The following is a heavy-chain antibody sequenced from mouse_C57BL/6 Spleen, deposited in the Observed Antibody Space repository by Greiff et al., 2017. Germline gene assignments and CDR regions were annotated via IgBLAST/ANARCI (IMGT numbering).Heavy chain of an antibody. CDR2: INYDGSST. Sequence: EVKLMESEGGLVQPGSSLKLSCTASGFTFSDYYMAWVRQVPEKGLEWVANINYDGSSTYYLDSLKSRFIISRDNEKNLLYLQMSSLKSEDTATYYCARVTGAWVAYWGQGTLVTVSA. D-gene: IGHD2-1*01. V-gene: IGHV5-16*01. J-gene: IGHJ3*01. CDR3: ARVTGAWVAY. CDR1: GFTFSDYY.